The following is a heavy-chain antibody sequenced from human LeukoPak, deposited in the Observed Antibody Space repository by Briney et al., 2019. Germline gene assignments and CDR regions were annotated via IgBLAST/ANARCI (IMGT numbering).Heavy chain of an antibody. CDR1: GGSFSGYY. Sequence: PSETLSLTCAVYGGSFSGYYWSWIRQPPGKGLEWIGEINHSGSTNYNPSLKSRVTISVDTSKNQFSLKLSSVTAADTAVYYCARTPEAYYYDSSGYYYWFDPWGQGTLVTASS. CDR3: ARTPEAYYYDSSGYYYWFDP. V-gene: IGHV4-34*01. D-gene: IGHD3-22*01. CDR2: INHSGST. J-gene: IGHJ5*02.